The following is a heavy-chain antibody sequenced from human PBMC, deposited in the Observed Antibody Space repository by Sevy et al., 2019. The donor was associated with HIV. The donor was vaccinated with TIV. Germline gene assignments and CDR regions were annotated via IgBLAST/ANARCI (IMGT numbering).Heavy chain of an antibody. D-gene: IGHD3-10*01. J-gene: IGHJ5*02. Sequence: GGSLRLSCAASGLTVSSNYMSWVRQAPGKGLEWVSTLYSAGSTFYAESVKGRFTISRDNSKNTLYLQMNSLRAEDTAVYYCARDPPKGSRGSWFDTWGQGTLVIVSS. CDR1: GLTVSSNY. V-gene: IGHV3-53*01. CDR3: ARDPPKGSRGSWFDT. CDR2: LYSAGST.